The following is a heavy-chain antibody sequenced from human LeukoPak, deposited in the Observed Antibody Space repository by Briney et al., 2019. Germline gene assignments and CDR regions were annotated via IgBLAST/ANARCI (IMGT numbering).Heavy chain of an antibody. V-gene: IGHV3-21*01. J-gene: IGHJ5*02. CDR3: ARDSLYSSGRNWFDP. CDR1: GFTFSSYS. D-gene: IGHD6-19*01. Sequence: PGGSLRLSCAASGFTFSSYSMNWVRQAPGKGLEWVSSISSSSSYIYYADSVKGRFTISRDNAKNSLYLQMNSLRAEDTAVYYCARDSLYSSGRNWFDPWGQGTLVTVSS. CDR2: ISSSSSYI.